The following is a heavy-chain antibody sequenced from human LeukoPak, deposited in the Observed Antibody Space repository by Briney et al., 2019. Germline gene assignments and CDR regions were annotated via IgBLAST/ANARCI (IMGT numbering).Heavy chain of an antibody. CDR1: GLLFEDYG. CDR3: ARCSRSSTSCYSAFDI. Sequence: PGGSLRLSCAASGLLFEDYGWSGVGQVPGKGRDGVLVVNGDGGSTGDADSVRGRFTISRDNAKNSLYLQMNSLRAEDTALYYCARCSRSSTSCYSAFDIWGQGTMVTVSS. J-gene: IGHJ3*02. CDR2: VNGDGGST. V-gene: IGHV3-20*04. D-gene: IGHD2-2*02.